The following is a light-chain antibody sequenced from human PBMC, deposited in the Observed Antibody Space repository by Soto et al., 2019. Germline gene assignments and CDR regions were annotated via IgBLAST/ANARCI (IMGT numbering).Light chain of an antibody. V-gene: IGKV3-20*01. CDR2: GAS. CDR1: QSVGSSY. CDR3: QQYGSSPPYT. Sequence: EIVLTQSPGTLSLSPGERATLSCRASQSVGSSYLAWYQQKPGQAPRLLIYGASSRATGVTDRFSGSGSGPDFTLAISRLEPDDFAVYYCQQYGSSPPYTFGQGTKVEIK. J-gene: IGKJ2*01.